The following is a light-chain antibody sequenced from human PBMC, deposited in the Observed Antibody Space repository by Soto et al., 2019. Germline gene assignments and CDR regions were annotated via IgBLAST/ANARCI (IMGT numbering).Light chain of an antibody. CDR3: QHYGSSPREVT. Sequence: EIVLTQSADTLSLSPGERATLSCRASQSVTSSHVAWYQQRPGQAPRLLIYGASNRATGIPDRFSGSGSGTDFTLTISRLEPEDSAVYYCQHYGSSPREVTFGQGTKLEI. CDR1: QSVTSSH. J-gene: IGKJ2*01. CDR2: GAS. V-gene: IGKV3-20*01.